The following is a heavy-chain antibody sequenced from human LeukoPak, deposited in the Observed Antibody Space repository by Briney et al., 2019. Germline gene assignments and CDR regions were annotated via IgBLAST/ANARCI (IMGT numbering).Heavy chain of an antibody. V-gene: IGHV1-18*01. CDR2: ISAYNGNT. Sequence: ASVNVSCKASGYTFTSYGISWVRQAPGQGLEWMGWISAYNGNTNYAQKLQGRVTMTTDTPTSTAYMELRSLRSDDTAVYYCARSGSGSYYIPNDYWGQGTLVTVSS. J-gene: IGHJ4*02. CDR3: ARSGSGSYYIPNDY. D-gene: IGHD3-10*01. CDR1: GYTFTSYG.